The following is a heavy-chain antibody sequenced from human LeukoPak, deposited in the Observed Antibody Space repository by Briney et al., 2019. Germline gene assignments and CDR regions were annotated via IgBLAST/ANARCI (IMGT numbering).Heavy chain of an antibody. J-gene: IGHJ4*02. CDR1: GGSISSYY. V-gene: IGHV4-4*07. D-gene: IGHD6-6*01. Sequence: SETLSLTCTVSGGSISSYYSSWIRQPAGKGLEWIGRIYTSGSTNYNPSLKSRVTMSVDTSKNQFSLKLSSVAAADTAVYYCARDPSSWSPRGYWGQGTLVTVSS. CDR2: IYTSGST. CDR3: ARDPSSWSPRGY.